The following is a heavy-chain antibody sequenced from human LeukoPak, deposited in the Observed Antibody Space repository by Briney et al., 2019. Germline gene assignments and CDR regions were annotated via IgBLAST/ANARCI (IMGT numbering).Heavy chain of an antibody. CDR2: ISYTGST. CDR3: ARGSVYFDS. J-gene: IGHJ4*02. V-gene: IGHV4-59*01. Sequence: PSETLSLTCTVSGGSISSYYVSWIRQPPGKGLEWIGYISYTGSTDYNPSRKSRVTISVDMSKNQFSLKVSSVTAADAAVYYCARGSVYFDSWGQGTLVTVSS. CDR1: GGSISSYY.